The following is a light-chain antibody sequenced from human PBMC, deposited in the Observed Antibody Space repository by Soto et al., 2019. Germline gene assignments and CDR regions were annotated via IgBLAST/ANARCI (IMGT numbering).Light chain of an antibody. Sequence: EIVLTQSPGTLSLSAGERATLSCRASQSVSSRHLAWYQQKPGQTPRLLIFDASSRATGIPDRFSGSGSGTDFTLTISRLEPEDFAVYYCQQYYSTPWTFGQGTKVEIK. J-gene: IGKJ1*01. V-gene: IGKV3-20*01. CDR1: QSVSSRH. CDR3: QQYYSTPWT. CDR2: DAS.